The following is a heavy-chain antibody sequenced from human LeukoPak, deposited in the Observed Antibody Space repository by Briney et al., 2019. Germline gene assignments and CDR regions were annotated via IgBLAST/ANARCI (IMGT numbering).Heavy chain of an antibody. V-gene: IGHV1-18*01. CDR3: ARESSGWYRFDY. D-gene: IGHD6-19*01. J-gene: IGHJ4*02. CDR2: ISAYNGNT. Sequence: ASVKVSCKASGGTFTSYGISWVRQAPGQGLEWMGWISAYNGNTNYAQKLQGRVTMTTDTSTSTAYMELRSLRSDDTAVYYCARESSGWYRFDYWGQGTLVTVSS. CDR1: GGTFTSYG.